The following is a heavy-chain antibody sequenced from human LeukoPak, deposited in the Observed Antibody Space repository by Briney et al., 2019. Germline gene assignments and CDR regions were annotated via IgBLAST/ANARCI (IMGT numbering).Heavy chain of an antibody. CDR1: GFTFDDYA. V-gene: IGHV3-9*01. Sequence: GGSLRLSCAASGFTFDDYAMHWVRQAPGKGLEWVSGISWNSGSIGYADSVKGRFTISRDNAKNSLYLQMNSLRAEDTALYYCAKDQAPGSTSAFDYWGQGTLVTVSS. J-gene: IGHJ4*02. CDR2: ISWNSGSI. D-gene: IGHD1-26*01. CDR3: AKDQAPGSTSAFDY.